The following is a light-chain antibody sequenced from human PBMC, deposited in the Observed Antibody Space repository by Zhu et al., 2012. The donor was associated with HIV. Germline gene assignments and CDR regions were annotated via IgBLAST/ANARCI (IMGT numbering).Light chain of an antibody. Sequence: EIVMTQSPATLPVSPGETATLSCRASHSVSSTLAWYQQKPGQAPRLLIYGAFTRATGIPARFSGRGSGTEFTLTISSLQSEDFAVYYCQQYSDWPLTFGGGTKVGIK. CDR3: QQYSDWPLT. CDR2: GAF. J-gene: IGKJ4*01. V-gene: IGKV3-15*01. CDR1: HSVSST.